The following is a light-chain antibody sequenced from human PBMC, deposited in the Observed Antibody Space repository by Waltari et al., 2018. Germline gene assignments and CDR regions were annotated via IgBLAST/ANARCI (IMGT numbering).Light chain of an antibody. V-gene: IGKV1-9*01. CDR1: QGISSY. Sequence: DIQLTQSPSFLSASVGDRVNITCRASQGISSYLAWYQQKPGKAPKLLIYAASTLQSGVPSRFSGSGSGTEFTLTISSLQPEDFATYDGQQLNSYPLTFGGGTKVEIK. CDR2: AAS. J-gene: IGKJ4*01. CDR3: QQLNSYPLT.